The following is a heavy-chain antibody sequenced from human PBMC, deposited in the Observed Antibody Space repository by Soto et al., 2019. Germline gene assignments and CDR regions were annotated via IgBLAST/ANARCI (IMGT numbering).Heavy chain of an antibody. D-gene: IGHD6-13*01. CDR3: ASEAIAAAAVYGMDV. Sequence: ASVKVTCKASGYTFTSYAMHWVRQAPGQRLEWMGWINAGNGNTKYSQKFQGRVTITRDTSAGTAYMELSSLRSGDTAVYYCASEAIAAAAVYGMDVWGQGTTVTVS. CDR2: INAGNGNT. J-gene: IGHJ6*02. V-gene: IGHV1-3*01. CDR1: GYTFTSYA.